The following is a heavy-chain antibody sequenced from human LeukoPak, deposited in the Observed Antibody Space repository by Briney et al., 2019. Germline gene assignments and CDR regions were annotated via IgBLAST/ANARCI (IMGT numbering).Heavy chain of an antibody. J-gene: IGHJ4*02. CDR1: GFTFTAYG. Sequence: GGSLRLSCAVSGFTFTAYGMHWVRQAPGKGLEWVAVIWYDGSNIYYADSVKGRFTISRDNSKNTLYLQMNSLRAEDTALYYCVRDPYEAYWGQGTLVTVSS. CDR2: IWYDGSNI. CDR3: VRDPYEAY. V-gene: IGHV3-33*01. D-gene: IGHD5-12*01.